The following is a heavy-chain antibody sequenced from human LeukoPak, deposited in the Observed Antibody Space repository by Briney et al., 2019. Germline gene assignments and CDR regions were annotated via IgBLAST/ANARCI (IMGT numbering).Heavy chain of an antibody. V-gene: IGHV3-9*03. Sequence: PGGSLRLSCAASGFTFDDYAMHWVRQAPGKGLEWVSGISWNSGSIGYADSVKGRFTISRDNAKNSLYLQMNSLRAEDMALYYCAKDIRGYSYGYFDYWGQGTLVTVSS. CDR3: AKDIRGYSYGYFDY. CDR2: ISWNSGSI. CDR1: GFTFDDYA. J-gene: IGHJ4*02. D-gene: IGHD5-18*01.